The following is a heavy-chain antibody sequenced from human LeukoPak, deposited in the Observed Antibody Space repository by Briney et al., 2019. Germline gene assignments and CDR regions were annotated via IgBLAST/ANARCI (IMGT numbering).Heavy chain of an antibody. CDR2: IKSDGGT. D-gene: IGHD3-22*01. J-gene: IGHJ1*01. CDR3: ARAPSEIGGYYPEYFRH. CDR1: GFTFSTYW. Sequence: GGSLRLSCAASGFTFSTYWMHWVRQAPGKGLVWVSRIKSDGGTNYADSVKGRFTISRDNAKKTVSLQMNSLRPEDTGVYYCARAPSEIGGYYPEYFRHWGQGTLATVSS. V-gene: IGHV3-74*01.